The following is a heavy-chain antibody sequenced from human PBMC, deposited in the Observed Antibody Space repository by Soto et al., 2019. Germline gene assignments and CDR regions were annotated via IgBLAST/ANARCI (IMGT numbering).Heavy chain of an antibody. J-gene: IGHJ4*02. Sequence: GGSLRLSCAASGCTFSSYDMHWVRQAPGKGLEWVAVIWYDGSNKYYADSVKGRFTISRDNSKNTLYLQMNSLRAEDTAVYYCARGEQWLPLDYWGQGTLVTVSS. CDR1: GCTFSSYD. V-gene: IGHV3-33*01. CDR2: IWYDGSNK. CDR3: ARGEQWLPLDY. D-gene: IGHD6-19*01.